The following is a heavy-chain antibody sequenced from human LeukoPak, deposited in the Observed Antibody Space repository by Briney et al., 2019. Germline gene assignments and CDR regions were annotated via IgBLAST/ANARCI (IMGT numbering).Heavy chain of an antibody. D-gene: IGHD4-17*01. CDR1: GYTFTAYY. J-gene: IGHJ4*02. V-gene: IGHV1-2*02. Sequence: ASVKVSCKPSGYTFTAYYIHWVRQAPGQGLEWMGWIDPNSGGTVSAQKFQGRVTMTKDTSISTVYMDLNRLISDDTAVYYCARDNYGRLDYWGQGTLVTVSS. CDR2: IDPNSGGT. CDR3: ARDNYGRLDY.